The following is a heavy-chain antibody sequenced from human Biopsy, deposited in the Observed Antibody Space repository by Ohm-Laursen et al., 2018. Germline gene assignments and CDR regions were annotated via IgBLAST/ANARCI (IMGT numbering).Heavy chain of an antibody. V-gene: IGHV2-70*11. CDR3: ARTPVLIVSAGLVYRHRRHLQGMDV. Sequence: TQTLTLTCSFSGFSLSARGMCVRWIRQAPGKALEWLARVDWDDYKDYSASLQTKLSISKDTSNDQVVLTVNNVDPADTATYYCARTPVLIVSAGLVYRHRRHLQGMDVWGQGIAVTVS. J-gene: IGHJ6*02. D-gene: IGHD6-13*01. CDR1: GFSLSARGMC. CDR2: VDWDDYK.